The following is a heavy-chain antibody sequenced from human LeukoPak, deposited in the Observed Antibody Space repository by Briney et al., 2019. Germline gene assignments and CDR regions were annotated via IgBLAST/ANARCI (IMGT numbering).Heavy chain of an antibody. J-gene: IGHJ4*02. Sequence: GGSLRLSCAASGFTFSSYEMNWVRQAPGKGLEWVSYISSSGSTIYYADSVKGRFTISIDNAKNSLYLQMNSLRAEDTAVYYCACLIVGATPSFDYWGQGTLVTVSS. V-gene: IGHV3-48*03. CDR1: GFTFSSYE. CDR3: ACLIVGATPSFDY. CDR2: ISSSGSTI. D-gene: IGHD1-26*01.